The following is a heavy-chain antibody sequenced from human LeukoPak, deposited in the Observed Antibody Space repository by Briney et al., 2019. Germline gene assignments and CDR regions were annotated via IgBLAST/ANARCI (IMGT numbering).Heavy chain of an antibody. D-gene: IGHD1-1*01. CDR2: MNPNSGNT. CDR3: ARERVQLERLSHELYYYYYGMDV. Sequence: GASVKVSCKASGYTFTSYDINWVRQATGQGLEWMGWMNPNSGNTGYAQKFQGRVTMTRNTSISTAYMELSSLRSEDTAVYYCARERVQLERLSHELYYYYYGMDVWGQGTTVTVSS. J-gene: IGHJ6*02. V-gene: IGHV1-8*01. CDR1: GYTFTSYD.